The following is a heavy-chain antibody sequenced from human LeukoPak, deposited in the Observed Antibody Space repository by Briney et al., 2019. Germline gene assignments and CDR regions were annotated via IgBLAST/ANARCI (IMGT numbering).Heavy chain of an antibody. J-gene: IGHJ3*02. Sequence: SENLSLTCTVSGGSISSGGYYWSWIRQPPGKGLEWIGYIYHSGSTYYNPSLKSRVTISVDTSKNQFSLKLSSVTAADTAVYYCARHISLKTYGSGSYYHDAFDIWGQGTMVTVSS. CDR3: ARHISLKTYGSGSYYHDAFDI. D-gene: IGHD3-10*01. V-gene: IGHV4-30-2*03. CDR1: GGSISSGGYY. CDR2: IYHSGST.